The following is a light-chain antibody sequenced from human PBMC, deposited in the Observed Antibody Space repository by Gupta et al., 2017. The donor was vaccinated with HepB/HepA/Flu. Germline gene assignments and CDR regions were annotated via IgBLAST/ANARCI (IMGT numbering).Light chain of an antibody. CDR1: QSVGNY. V-gene: IGKV3-11*01. J-gene: IGKJ4*01. CDR2: YAS. Sequence: EIVSIQSPTTRSLSPGERAPLSCRTSQSVGNYLAWYQQKPGQALRLLIYYASNRATGIPARFSGSGSGTNFTLTISRLEPDDFAVYYCQQRDNFSFVRGTKVEIK. CDR3: QQRDNFS.